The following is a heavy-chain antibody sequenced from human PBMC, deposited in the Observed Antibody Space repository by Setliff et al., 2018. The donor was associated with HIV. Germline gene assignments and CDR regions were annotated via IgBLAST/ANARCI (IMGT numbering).Heavy chain of an antibody. J-gene: IGHJ5*02. Sequence: LSLTCRVSGGSIRSDNYYWAWIRQPPGKRLEWIASIHHTGGTYYNPSLKSRVTISVDTSKDQFSLKLRSLTATDTAIYHCARSMRYFYDTSGFSWFDPWGQGTQVTV. CDR1: GGSIRSDNYY. CDR3: ARSMRYFYDTSGFSWFDP. D-gene: IGHD3-22*01. CDR2: IHHTGGT. V-gene: IGHV4-39*01.